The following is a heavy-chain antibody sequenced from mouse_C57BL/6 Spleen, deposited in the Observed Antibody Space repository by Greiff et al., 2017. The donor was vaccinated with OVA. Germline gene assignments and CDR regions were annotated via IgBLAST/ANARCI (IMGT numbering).Heavy chain of an antibody. CDR2: ISDGGSYT. D-gene: IGHD2-5*01. CDR3: ARGSNPYAMDY. J-gene: IGHJ4*01. CDR1: GFTFSSYA. Sequence: DVHLVESGGGLVKPGGSLKLSCAASGFTFSSYAMSWVRQTPEKRLEWVATISDGGSYTYYPDNVKGRFTISRDNAKNNLYLQMSNLKSEDTAMYYCARGSNPYAMDYWGQGTSVTVSS. V-gene: IGHV5-4*01.